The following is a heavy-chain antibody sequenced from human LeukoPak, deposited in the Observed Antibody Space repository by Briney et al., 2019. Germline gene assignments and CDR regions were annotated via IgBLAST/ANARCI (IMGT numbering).Heavy chain of an antibody. Sequence: ASVKVSXKASGYTFTGYYMHWVRQAPGQGLEWMGRINPNSGGTNYAQKLQGRVTMTRDTSISTAYMELSRLRSDDTAVYYCARDGGGITFGGVIVRPDYWGQGTLVTVSS. J-gene: IGHJ4*02. D-gene: IGHD3-16*02. CDR2: INPNSGGT. CDR1: GYTFTGYY. V-gene: IGHV1-2*06. CDR3: ARDGGGITFGGVIVRPDY.